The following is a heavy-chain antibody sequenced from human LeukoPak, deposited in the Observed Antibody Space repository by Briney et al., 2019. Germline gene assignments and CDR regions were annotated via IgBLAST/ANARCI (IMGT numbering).Heavy chain of an antibody. CDR1: GGSISSGGYY. V-gene: IGHV4-31*03. D-gene: IGHD6-13*01. Sequence: PSETLSLTCTVSGGSISSGGYYWSWIRQHPGKGLEWIGYIYYSGSTYYNPSLKSRVTISVDTSKNQFSPKLSSVTAADTAVYYCARETLPSIAAAGWFDPWGQGTLVTVSS. J-gene: IGHJ5*02. CDR2: IYYSGST. CDR3: ARETLPSIAAAGWFDP.